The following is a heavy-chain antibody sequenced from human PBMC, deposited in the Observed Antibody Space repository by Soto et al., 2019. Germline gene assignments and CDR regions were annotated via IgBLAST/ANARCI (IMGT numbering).Heavy chain of an antibody. D-gene: IGHD3-10*01. J-gene: IGHJ4*02. Sequence: GGSLRLSCAASGFTFSSYDMHWVRQATGKGLEWVSAIGTAGDTYYPGSVKGRFTISRENAKNSLYIQMNSLRAGDTAVYYCERQWRSGSYDYWGQGTLVTVSS. CDR1: GFTFSSYD. CDR3: ERQWRSGSYDY. CDR2: IGTAGDT. V-gene: IGHV3-13*01.